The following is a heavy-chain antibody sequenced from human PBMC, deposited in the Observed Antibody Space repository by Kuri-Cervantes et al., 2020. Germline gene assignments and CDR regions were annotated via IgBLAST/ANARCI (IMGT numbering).Heavy chain of an antibody. CDR3: ASQQPAAYYYYYYYGMDV. CDR1: GFTFSSYA. Sequence: GESLKISCAASGFTFSSYAMHWVRQAPGKGLVWVSRINSDGSSTSYADSVKGRFTISRDNAKNTLYLQMNSLRAEDTAVYYCASQQPAAYYYYYYYGMDVWGQGTTVTVSS. CDR2: INSDGSST. D-gene: IGHD2-2*01. J-gene: IGHJ6*02. V-gene: IGHV3-74*01.